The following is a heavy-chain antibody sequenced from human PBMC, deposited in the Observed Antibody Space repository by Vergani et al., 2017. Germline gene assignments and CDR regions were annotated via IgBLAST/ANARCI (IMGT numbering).Heavy chain of an antibody. J-gene: IGHJ6*03. D-gene: IGHD3-16*02. V-gene: IGHV3-30*02. CDR2: IRSDESRR. CDR1: GFTFNSYG. CDR3: ARETVVTSWDGYRFHYMDV. Sequence: QVQLVESGGGVVQPGGSLRLSCAASGFTFNSYGMHWVRQAPGKGLEWVASIRSDESRRYYGDSMEGPFTISRDNSKNTLYLQMKSLRPEDTAVYYCARETVVTSWDGYRFHYMDVWGKGTTVTVSS.